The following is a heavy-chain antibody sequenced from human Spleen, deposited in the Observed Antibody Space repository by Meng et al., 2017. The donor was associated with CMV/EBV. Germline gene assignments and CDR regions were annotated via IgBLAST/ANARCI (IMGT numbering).Heavy chain of an antibody. V-gene: IGHV1-8*01. CDR1: GYTFSTYD. CDR3: ARGLGAGGFDP. Sequence: CNALGYTFSTYDINWVRQATGQGLEWMGWMNPNSGNTGYAQKFQGRVTMTRNTSISTAYMELSSLRSEDTAVYYCARGLGAGGFDPWGQGTLVTVSS. CDR2: MNPNSGNT. D-gene: IGHD1-26*01. J-gene: IGHJ5*02.